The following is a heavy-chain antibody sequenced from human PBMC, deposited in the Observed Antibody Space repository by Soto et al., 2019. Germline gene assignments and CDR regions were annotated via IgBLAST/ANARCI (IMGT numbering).Heavy chain of an antibody. Sequence: QVQLVQSGAEVKTPGSSVKVSCKASGGNFSSSAISWVRQAPGQGIEWMGGLIPIFGTANYAQKFQGRVTMTADQSTSTAYMELCSLRSEDTAVNYCARDPQYCSGGSCYRDYYYYGMDVWGQGTTVTVSS. V-gene: IGHV1-69*01. D-gene: IGHD2-15*01. CDR1: GGNFSSSA. CDR3: ARDPQYCSGGSCYRDYYYYGMDV. CDR2: LIPIFGTA. J-gene: IGHJ6*02.